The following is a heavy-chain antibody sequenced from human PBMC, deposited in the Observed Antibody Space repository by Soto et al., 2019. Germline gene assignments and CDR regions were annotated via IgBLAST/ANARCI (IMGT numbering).Heavy chain of an antibody. CDR2: MNPNSGNT. CDR1: GYTFTSYD. V-gene: IGHV1-8*01. Sequence: ASVKVSCKASGYTFTSYDINWARQATGQGLEWMGWMNPNSGNTGYAKKFQGRATMTRNTSTSTAYMGLSSLRPEYTAVYYRAGAGFNPLGYCSSTSCCWVPSHNWFDPWCQGTLVTVSS. D-gene: IGHD2-2*01. J-gene: IGHJ5*02. CDR3: AGAGFNPLGYCSSTSCCWVPSHNWFDP.